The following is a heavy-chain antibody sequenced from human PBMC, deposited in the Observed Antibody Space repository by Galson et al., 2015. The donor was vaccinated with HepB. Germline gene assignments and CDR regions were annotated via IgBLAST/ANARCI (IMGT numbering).Heavy chain of an antibody. D-gene: IGHD6-13*01. CDR1: GYTFTDYY. J-gene: IGHJ1*01. V-gene: IGHV1-2*07. CDR3: ARGHHQLYSISWFQPYYAEYFQH. CDR2: INPNSGGT. Sequence: SVKVSCKASGYTFTDYYIHWVRQAPGQGLEWMGWINPNSGGTKYTHKFQGRVTMTRDTSISTAYMEVSRLRSDDTAVYYCARGHHQLYSISWFQPYYAEYFQHWGQGTLVTVSS.